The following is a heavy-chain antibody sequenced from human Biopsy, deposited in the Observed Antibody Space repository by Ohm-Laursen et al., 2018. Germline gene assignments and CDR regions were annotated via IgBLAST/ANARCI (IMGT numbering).Heavy chain of an antibody. CDR2: AYPSGTT. D-gene: IGHD3-10*01. J-gene: IGHJ6*02. V-gene: IGHV4-59*10. CDR1: GASMTDYF. Sequence: GTLSLACGVSGASMTDYFWSWIWQPAGKGLEWIGRAYPSGTTYYNPSLKGRVTTSIDASKNQLSLKVTSVPAADTAVFYCAGSRGHYFNGLDVWGQGTTVIVSS. CDR3: AGSRGHYFNGLDV.